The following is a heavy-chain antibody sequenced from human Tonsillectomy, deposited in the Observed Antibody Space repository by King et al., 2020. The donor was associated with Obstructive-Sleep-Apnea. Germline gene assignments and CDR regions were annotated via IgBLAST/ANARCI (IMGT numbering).Heavy chain of an antibody. CDR1: GFTFSSYA. V-gene: IGHV3-30*04. D-gene: IGHD4-17*01. Sequence: VQLVESGGGVVQPGRSLRLSCAASGFTFSSYAMHWVRQAPGKGLEGVTVISYDGINKYYRDTLKGLFTISRDNSKNTVNVQMNSLRVEDTAGYYCARTDYGDYVIRYWGQGTLVTVSS. J-gene: IGHJ4*01. CDR3: ARTDYGDYVIRY. CDR2: ISYDGINK.